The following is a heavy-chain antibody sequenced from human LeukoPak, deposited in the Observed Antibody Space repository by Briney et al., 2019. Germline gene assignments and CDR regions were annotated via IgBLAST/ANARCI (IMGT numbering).Heavy chain of an antibody. D-gene: IGHD5-12*01. CDR2: IWYDGSNK. CDR3: AKWGVLGYSAYDAWFDP. J-gene: IGHJ5*02. Sequence: GRSLRLSCAASGFTFSSYGMHWVRQAPGKGLEWVAVIWYDGSNKYYADSVKGRFTISRDNSKNTLYLQMNSLRVEDTAVYYCAKWGVLGYSAYDAWFDPWGQGTLVTVSS. CDR1: GFTFSSYG. V-gene: IGHV3-33*06.